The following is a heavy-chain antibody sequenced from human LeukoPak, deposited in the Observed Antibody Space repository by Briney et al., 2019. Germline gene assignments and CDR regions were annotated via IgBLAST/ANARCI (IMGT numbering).Heavy chain of an antibody. V-gene: IGHV4-39*07. D-gene: IGHD3-22*01. J-gene: IGHJ4*02. CDR2: IYYSGST. CDR3: ARAPWLFRSFDY. CDR1: GFTFSSYA. Sequence: PGGSLRLSCAASGFTFSSYAMSWVRQAPGKGLEWIGSIYYSGSTYYNPSLKSRVTISVDTSKNQFSLKLSSVTAADTAVYYCARAPWLFRSFDYWGQGTLVTVSS.